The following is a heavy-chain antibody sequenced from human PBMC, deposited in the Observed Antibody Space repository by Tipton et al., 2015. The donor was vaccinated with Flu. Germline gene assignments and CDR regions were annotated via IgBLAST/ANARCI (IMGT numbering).Heavy chain of an antibody. D-gene: IGHD6-25*01. CDR2: ISSSGSTI. CDR1: GFTSSSYE. Sequence: VQLVQSGGGLVQPGGSLRLSCAASGFTSSSYEMNWVRQAPGKGLEWVSYISSSGSTIYYADSVKGRFTISRDNAKNSLYLQMNSLRAEDTAVYYCERVAVRSGMGFDPWGQGTLVTVSS. CDR3: ERVAVRSGMGFDP. J-gene: IGHJ5*02. V-gene: IGHV3-48*03.